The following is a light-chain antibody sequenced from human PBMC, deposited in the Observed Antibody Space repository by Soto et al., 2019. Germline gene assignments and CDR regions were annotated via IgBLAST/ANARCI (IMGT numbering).Light chain of an antibody. CDR3: LQDHEHLT. CDR1: QGISSY. CDR2: DAS. Sequence: AIQLTQSPSSLSASVGDRVTITCRASQGISSYLGWYQQKPGKAPNLLIYDASTLHSGVPSRFSGSGSGTDFTLTISSLQPEDSASYYCLQDHEHLTFGGGTKVDI. V-gene: IGKV1-6*01. J-gene: IGKJ4*01.